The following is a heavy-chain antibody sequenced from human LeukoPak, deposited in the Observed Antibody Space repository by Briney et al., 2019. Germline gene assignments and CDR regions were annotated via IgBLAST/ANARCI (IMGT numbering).Heavy chain of an antibody. CDR1: GYNFTNYW. D-gene: IGHD1-20*01. CDR2: IYPDDSDA. V-gene: IGHV5-51*01. CDR3: AGRGEVTGITYWFDP. J-gene: IGHJ5*02. Sequence: GESLKISCRGSGYNFTNYWIVWVRQMPGKGLEWMGIIYPDDSDARYIPSFQGQVTISVDKSISTAYLQWSSLKASDTAMYYCAGRGEVTGITYWFDPWGQGTLVTVSS.